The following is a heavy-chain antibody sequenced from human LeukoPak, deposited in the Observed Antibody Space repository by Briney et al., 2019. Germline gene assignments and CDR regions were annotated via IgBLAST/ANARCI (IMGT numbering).Heavy chain of an antibody. V-gene: IGHV3-23*01. Sequence: PGGSLRLSCAASGFTFSSYAMSWVRQAPGKGLEWVSAISGSGGSTYYADSVKGRFTISRDNSKNTLYLQMNSLRAEDTAVYYCAKEGGPYCSGGSCYSDYWGQGTLVTVSS. CDR2: ISGSGGST. D-gene: IGHD2-15*01. J-gene: IGHJ4*02. CDR3: AKEGGPYCSGGSCYSDY. CDR1: GFTFSSYA.